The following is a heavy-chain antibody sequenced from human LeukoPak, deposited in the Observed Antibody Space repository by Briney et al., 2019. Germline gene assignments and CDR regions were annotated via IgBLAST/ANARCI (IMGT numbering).Heavy chain of an antibody. Sequence: PSETLSLTCTVSGGSIRGYYWSWIRQPPGKGLEYIGYIYYSGSANYNPSLKSRVTISVDTSKNQFSLKLSSVTAADTAVYYCARHFRAFDVWGQGTMVTVSS. CDR2: IYYSGSA. CDR3: ARHFRAFDV. V-gene: IGHV4-59*08. D-gene: IGHD2/OR15-2a*01. J-gene: IGHJ3*01. CDR1: GGSIRGYY.